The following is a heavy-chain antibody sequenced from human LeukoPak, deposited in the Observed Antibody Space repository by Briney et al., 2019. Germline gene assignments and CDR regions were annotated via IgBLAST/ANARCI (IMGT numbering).Heavy chain of an antibody. Sequence: SGGSLRLSCAASGFTFSSYWMSWVRQAPVKGLEWVAVISYDGSNKYYADSVKGRFTISRDNSKNTLYLQMNSLRAEDTAVYYCARRGDIVVVPAAMPYYYYYGMDVWGQGTTVTVSS. J-gene: IGHJ6*02. D-gene: IGHD2-2*01. V-gene: IGHV3-30-3*01. CDR1: GFTFSSYW. CDR2: ISYDGSNK. CDR3: ARRGDIVVVPAAMPYYYYYGMDV.